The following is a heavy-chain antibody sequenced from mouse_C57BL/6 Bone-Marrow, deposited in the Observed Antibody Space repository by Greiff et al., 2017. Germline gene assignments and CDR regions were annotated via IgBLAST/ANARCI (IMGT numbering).Heavy chain of an antibody. V-gene: IGHV1-26*01. Sequence: EVQLQQSGPELVKPGASVKISCKASGYTFTDYYMNWVKQSHGKSLEWIGDINPNNGGTSYNQKFKGKATLTVDKSSSTAYMELRSLTSEDSAVYYCARSPEGYFDYWGQGTTLTVSS. J-gene: IGHJ2*01. CDR1: GYTFTDYY. CDR2: INPNNGGT. CDR3: ARSPEGYFDY.